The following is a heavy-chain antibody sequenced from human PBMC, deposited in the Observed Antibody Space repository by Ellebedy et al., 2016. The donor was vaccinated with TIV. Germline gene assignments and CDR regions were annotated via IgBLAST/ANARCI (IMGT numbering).Heavy chain of an antibody. V-gene: IGHV1-69*13. CDR1: GGTFSSYA. CDR3: ARGFKETAVVNGYFYAMDV. Sequence: AASVKVSCKASGGTFSSYAVSWVRQASGQGLEWMGGIIPTFETTKYAQNFQGRVTITADESTSTVYMELSSLRSDDAGVYYCARGFKETAVVNGYFYAMDVWGQGTTVTVSS. D-gene: IGHD5-18*01. J-gene: IGHJ6*02. CDR2: IIPTFETT.